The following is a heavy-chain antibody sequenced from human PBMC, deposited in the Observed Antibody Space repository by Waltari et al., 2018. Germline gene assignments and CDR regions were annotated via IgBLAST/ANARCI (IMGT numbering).Heavy chain of an antibody. CDR3: ARDTLTSSRYFDL. Sequence: EVQLVESGGGLVQPGGSLRLSCAASGFTLSTYWMHWVRQAPGKGPVWGSRIDSDGSSTNYADSVKGRFTISRDNAKNTLYLQMNSLRDDDTAVYYCARDTLTSSRYFDLWGRGTLVTVSS. D-gene: IGHD3-16*01. J-gene: IGHJ2*01. V-gene: IGHV3-74*01. CDR2: IDSDGSST. CDR1: GFTLSTYW.